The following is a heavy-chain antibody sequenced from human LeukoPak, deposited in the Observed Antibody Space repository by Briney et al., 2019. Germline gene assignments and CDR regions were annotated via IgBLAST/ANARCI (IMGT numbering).Heavy chain of an antibody. CDR1: GGSISTYY. Sequence: SETMSLTCTVSGGSISTYYWSWIRQPPGKGLEWLGYIFYTGSTNYHPSLKSRVTMSIDTSKNQFSLKLSSVTAADTAVYYCTRTYSSSSIDYWGQGALVTVSS. CDR3: TRTYSSSSIDY. D-gene: IGHD6-6*01. CDR2: IFYTGST. J-gene: IGHJ4*02. V-gene: IGHV4-59*01.